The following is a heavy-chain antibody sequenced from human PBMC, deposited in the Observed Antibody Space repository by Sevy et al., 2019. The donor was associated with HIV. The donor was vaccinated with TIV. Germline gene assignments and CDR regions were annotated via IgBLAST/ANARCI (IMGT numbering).Heavy chain of an antibody. CDR3: ASEDLSGRSFDY. V-gene: IGHV3-13*01. D-gene: IGHD3-10*01. J-gene: IGHJ4*02. CDR1: GFTFSSYD. Sequence: GGSLRLSCAASGFTFSSYDMHWVRQATGKGLEWVSAIGTAGDTYYPGSVKGRFTISRENAKNSLNLQMNSLRAGETDEYYRASEDLSGRSFDYWGQGTLVTVSS. CDR2: IGTAGDT.